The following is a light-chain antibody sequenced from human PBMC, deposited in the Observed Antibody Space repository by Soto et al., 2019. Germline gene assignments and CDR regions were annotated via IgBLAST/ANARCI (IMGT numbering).Light chain of an antibody. CDR2: AND. V-gene: IGLV1-51*01. CDR1: NINVLDNH. J-gene: IGLJ1*01. CDR3: GTWDDSMFSFV. Sequence: QSLLTHPPSVSTAPGSRFTISCSGSNINVLDNHVSWYQHLPGTAPKLVVYANDRRPSDRPGRFSGSKSGTSAKLAITGLKTGDEAVYYCGTWDDSMFSFVFGPWTKVTVL.